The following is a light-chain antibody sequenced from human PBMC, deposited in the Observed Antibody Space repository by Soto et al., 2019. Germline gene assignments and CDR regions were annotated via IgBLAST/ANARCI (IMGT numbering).Light chain of an antibody. CDR1: SGSIGSSY. CDR3: QSYDTSNPLV. V-gene: IGLV6-57*01. Sequence: NFMLTQPHSVSESPGKTVTISCTRSSGSIGSSYVQWYQQRPGSSPTTVTFEDNQRPTGVPVRFSGSIDSSSNSASLVISGLRTEDEADYYCQSYDTSNPLVFGGGTKVTVL. J-gene: IGLJ3*02. CDR2: EDN.